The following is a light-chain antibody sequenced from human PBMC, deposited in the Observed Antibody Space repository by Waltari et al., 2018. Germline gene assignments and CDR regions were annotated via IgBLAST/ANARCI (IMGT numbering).Light chain of an antibody. CDR2: SAS. J-gene: IGKJ1*01. V-gene: IGKV3-20*01. Sequence: EIVLTQSPGTLSLSPGERATLSCRASQSISNNYVGWYQTHPGQAPRLLIYSASRRATGIPDRFSGSGSGTDFTLTITRLEPEDFAVYYCQQYGGSPRTFGQGTRVDVK. CDR3: QQYGGSPRT. CDR1: QSISNNY.